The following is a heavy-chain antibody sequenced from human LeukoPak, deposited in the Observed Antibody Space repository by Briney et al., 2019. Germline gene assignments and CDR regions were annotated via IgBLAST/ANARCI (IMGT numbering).Heavy chain of an antibody. V-gene: IGHV1-18*04. Sequence: ASVKVSCKASGYTFTSYGISWVRQAPGQGLEWMGWISAYNGNTNYAQKLQGRVTMTTDTSTSTAYMELRSLRSDDTAVYYCARHLGCSGGSCYAIVYYYYYGMDVWGKGTTVTVSS. CDR2: ISAYNGNT. D-gene: IGHD2-15*01. J-gene: IGHJ6*04. CDR3: ARHLGCSGGSCYAIVYYYYYGMDV. CDR1: GYTFTSYG.